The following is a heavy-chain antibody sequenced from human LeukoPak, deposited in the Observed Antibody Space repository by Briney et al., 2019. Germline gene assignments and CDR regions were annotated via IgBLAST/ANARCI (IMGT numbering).Heavy chain of an antibody. Sequence: PGGSLRLSCAASGFTFSSYAMSWVRQAPGKGLEWVSAMRYNGGSTYYADSVKGRFTISRDNSKNTLYLQMNSLRAEDTAVYYCAKAPLLLWFGELSEYYFDYWGQGTLVTVSS. CDR2: MRYNGGST. CDR3: AKAPLLLWFGELSEYYFDY. J-gene: IGHJ4*02. CDR1: GFTFSSYA. V-gene: IGHV3-23*01. D-gene: IGHD3-10*01.